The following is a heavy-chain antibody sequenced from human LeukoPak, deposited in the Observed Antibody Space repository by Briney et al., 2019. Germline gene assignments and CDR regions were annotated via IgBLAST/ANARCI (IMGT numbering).Heavy chain of an antibody. V-gene: IGHV4-59*01. CDR2: IYYSGST. CDR1: GGSISSYY. Sequence: SETLSLTCTVSGGSISSYYWSWIRQPPGKGLEWIGYIYYSGSTNYNPSLKSRVTISVDTSKNQFSLKLSSVTAADTAVYYCARESSGYGNTDYWGQGTLVTVSS. J-gene: IGHJ4*02. D-gene: IGHD5-12*01. CDR3: ARESSGYGNTDY.